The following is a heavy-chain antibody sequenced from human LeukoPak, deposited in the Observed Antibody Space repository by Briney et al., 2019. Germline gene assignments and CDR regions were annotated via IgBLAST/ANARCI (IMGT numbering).Heavy chain of an antibody. D-gene: IGHD1-26*01. CDR1: GYIFTSYG. CDR3: ARAGSPSGSYSEFDY. Sequence: ASVKVSCKASGYIFTSYGISWVRQAPGQGLEWMGWISAYNGNTNYAQKLQGRVTMTTDTSTSTAYMELRSLRSDDTAVYYCARAGSPSGSYSEFDYWGQGTLVTVSS. CDR2: ISAYNGNT. J-gene: IGHJ4*02. V-gene: IGHV1-18*01.